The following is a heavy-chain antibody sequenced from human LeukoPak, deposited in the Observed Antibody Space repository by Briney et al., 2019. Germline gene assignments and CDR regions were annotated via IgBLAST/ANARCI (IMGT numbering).Heavy chain of an antibody. V-gene: IGHV4-59*01. CDR3: ARRAVVVPAARGYYYYYMDV. Sequence: PSETLSLTCTVSGGSISIYYWSWIRQPPGKGLEWIGYIYYSGSTNYNPSLKSRVTISVDTSKNQFSLKLSSVTAADTAVYYCARRAVVVPAARGYYYYYMDVWGKGTTVTVSS. J-gene: IGHJ6*03. D-gene: IGHD2-2*01. CDR2: IYYSGST. CDR1: GGSISIYY.